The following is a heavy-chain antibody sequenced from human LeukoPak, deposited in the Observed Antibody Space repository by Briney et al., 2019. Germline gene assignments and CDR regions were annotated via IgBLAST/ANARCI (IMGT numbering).Heavy chain of an antibody. CDR2: ISGSGGNR. CDR3: ASSGSYSSLDY. J-gene: IGHJ4*02. CDR1: GFTFSSYA. V-gene: IGHV3-23*01. Sequence: PGGSLRLSCAASGFTFSSYAMSWVRQAPGKGLEWVSSISGSGGNRYCADSVKGRFTISRDNSKNTLFLQMNSLRAEDTAVYYCASSGSYSSLDYWGQGTLVTVSS. D-gene: IGHD3-10*01.